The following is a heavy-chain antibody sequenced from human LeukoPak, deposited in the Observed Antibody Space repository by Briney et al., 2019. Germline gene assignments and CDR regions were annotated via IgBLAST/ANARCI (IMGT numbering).Heavy chain of an antibody. CDR1: GFTFSSYW. J-gene: IGHJ4*02. CDR3: ARVNYGSGSSFDY. CDR2: IDQDESSK. Sequence: GSLRLSCAASGFTFSSYWMSWVRQVPGKGLEWVAYIDQDESSKYYADSVKGRFTISRDNAKNSLSLQMISLRAEDTAVYYCARVNYGSGSSFDYWGQGTLLTVSS. D-gene: IGHD3-10*01. V-gene: IGHV3-7*01.